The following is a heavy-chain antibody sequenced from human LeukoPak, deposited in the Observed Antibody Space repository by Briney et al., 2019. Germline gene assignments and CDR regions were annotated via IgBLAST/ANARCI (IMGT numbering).Heavy chain of an antibody. CDR1: GFTVSSNY. D-gene: IGHD3-9*01. J-gene: IGHJ4*02. CDR2: ISGSGGST. Sequence: GGSLRLSCAASGFTVSSNYTSWVRQAPGKGLEWVSAISGSGGSTYYADSVKGRFTISRDNSKNTLYLQMNSLRAEDTAVYYCAKDRGITISYYFAYWGQGTLVTVSS. V-gene: IGHV3-23*01. CDR3: AKDRGITISYYFAY.